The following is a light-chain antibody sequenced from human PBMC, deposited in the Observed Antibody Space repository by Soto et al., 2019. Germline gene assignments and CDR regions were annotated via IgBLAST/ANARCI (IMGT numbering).Light chain of an antibody. V-gene: IGKV3-20*01. CDR1: QSVSD. J-gene: IGKJ1*01. CDR2: GPS. CDR3: QQYGSSPWT. Sequence: ERVMTQSPTTLSVSPGERATLSCRASQSVSDLAWYQQKPGQAPRLLIYGPSTRATGIPDRVSGSGSGTDFTLTISGLEPEDFAVYYCQQYGSSPWTFGQGTKVAIK.